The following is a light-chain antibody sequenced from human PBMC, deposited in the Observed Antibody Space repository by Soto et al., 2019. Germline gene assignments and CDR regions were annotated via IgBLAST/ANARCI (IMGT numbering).Light chain of an antibody. CDR3: YSYAGSGTYV. Sequence: QSALTQPASVSGSPGQSITISCTGTNSDVGTYNLVSWYQQHPDKAPKLMTYEGTKRPSGVSNRFSGSNSGNTASLTISGLQAEDEADYYCYSYAGSGTYVFGTGTKLTVL. CDR1: NSDVGTYNL. V-gene: IGLV2-23*01. CDR2: EGT. J-gene: IGLJ1*01.